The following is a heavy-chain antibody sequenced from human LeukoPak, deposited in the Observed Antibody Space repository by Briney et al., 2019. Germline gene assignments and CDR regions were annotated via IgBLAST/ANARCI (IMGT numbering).Heavy chain of an antibody. V-gene: IGHV3-30*04. Sequence: GGSLRLSCAASGFTFSSYAMHWVRQAPGKGLEWVAVISYDGSNKYYADSVKGRFTISRDNSKNTLYLQMNSLRAEDTAVYHCARDPYYYDSSGYDYWGQGTLVTVSS. CDR2: ISYDGSNK. J-gene: IGHJ4*02. CDR1: GFTFSSYA. D-gene: IGHD3-22*01. CDR3: ARDPYYYDSSGYDY.